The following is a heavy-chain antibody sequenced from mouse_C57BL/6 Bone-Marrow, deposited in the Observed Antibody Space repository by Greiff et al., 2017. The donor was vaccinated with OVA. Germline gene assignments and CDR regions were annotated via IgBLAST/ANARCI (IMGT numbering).Heavy chain of an antibody. J-gene: IGHJ3*01. Sequence: VQLQQSGAELVRPGTSVKVSCKASGYAFTNYLIEWVKQRPGQGLEWIGVINPGSGGTNYNEKFKGKATLTADKSSSTAYMHLSSLTSEDSAVYFCARMGESSCPAWFAYWGQGTLVTVSA. CDR1: GYAFTNYL. V-gene: IGHV1-54*01. CDR3: ARMGESSCPAWFAY. CDR2: INPGSGGT. D-gene: IGHD1-3*01.